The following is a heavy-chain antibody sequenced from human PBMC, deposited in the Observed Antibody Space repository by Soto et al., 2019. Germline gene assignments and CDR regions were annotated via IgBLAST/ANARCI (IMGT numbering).Heavy chain of an antibody. CDR1: GGSISTDDHY. V-gene: IGHV4-30-4*01. D-gene: IGHD6-13*01. CDR3: ATLRSRWNIDY. Sequence: QVQLQQSGPGLVKPSQTLSLTCTVSGGSISTDDHYWSWIRQPPGKGLEWIGYMYYSGTTHYNPSLKSRLFISLATSKNQFSLQLTSVTAADTAVYYCATLRSRWNIDYWGQGTLVTVSS. J-gene: IGHJ4*02. CDR2: MYYSGTT.